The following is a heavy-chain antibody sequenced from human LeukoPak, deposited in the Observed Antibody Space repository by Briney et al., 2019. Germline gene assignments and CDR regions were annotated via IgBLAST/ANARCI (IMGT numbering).Heavy chain of an antibody. D-gene: IGHD3-10*01. V-gene: IGHV3-23*01. Sequence: GGSLRLSCAASGFSFSSYAMSWVRQAPGKGLEWVSAISGNGDSTYYADSVKGRFTISRDNSKNTLYLQMNSLRAEDTAVYYCVKGTMVRGDRDFWGQGTLVTVSS. CDR1: GFSFSSYA. CDR3: VKGTMVRGDRDF. J-gene: IGHJ4*02. CDR2: ISGNGDST.